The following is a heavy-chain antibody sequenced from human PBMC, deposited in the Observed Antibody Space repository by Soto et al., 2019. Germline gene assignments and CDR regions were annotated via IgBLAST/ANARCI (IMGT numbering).Heavy chain of an antibody. D-gene: IGHD3-10*01. Sequence: GESLKISCAASGFTFSSYAMSWVRQAPGKGLEWVSAISGSGGSTYYADSVKGRFTISRDNSKNTLYLQMNSLRAEDTAVYYCAKLITMVREGDAFDIWGQGTMVTVSS. CDR1: GFTFSSYA. CDR3: AKLITMVREGDAFDI. J-gene: IGHJ3*02. CDR2: ISGSGGST. V-gene: IGHV3-23*01.